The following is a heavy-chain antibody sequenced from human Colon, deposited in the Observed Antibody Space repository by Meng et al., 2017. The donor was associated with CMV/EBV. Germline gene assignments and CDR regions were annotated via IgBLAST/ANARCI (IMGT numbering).Heavy chain of an antibody. V-gene: IGHV1-69*10. CDR3: ARGLTRLDSYFNY. J-gene: IGHJ4*02. D-gene: IGHD3-16*01. Sequence: SVKVSCKASGDTFSDYSITWVRQAPGQGLEWMGAIIPIVGRPNYAQKFQGRVTITADTSTSTAYMELSSLGSEDTAVYYCARGLTRLDSYFNYWGQGTVVTVSS. CDR1: GDTFSDYS. CDR2: IIPIVGRP.